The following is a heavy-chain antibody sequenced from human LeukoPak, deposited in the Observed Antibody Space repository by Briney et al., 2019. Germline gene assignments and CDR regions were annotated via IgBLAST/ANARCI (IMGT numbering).Heavy chain of an antibody. D-gene: IGHD2-8*01. Sequence: PSETLSLTCTVSRGSVSSSNYYWSWVRQPPGKGLEWIASIYYTGSTYYNPSLKSRVTISLDMSKNEFFLTMTSVTAADTAVYLCTAEKNGSPHYWGQGTQVTVSS. J-gene: IGHJ4*02. CDR2: IYYTGST. V-gene: IGHV4-39*07. CDR3: TAEKNGSPHY. CDR1: RGSVSSSNYY.